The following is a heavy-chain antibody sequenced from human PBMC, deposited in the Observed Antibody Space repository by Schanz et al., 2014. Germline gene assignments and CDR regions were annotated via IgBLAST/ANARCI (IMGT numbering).Heavy chain of an antibody. J-gene: IGHJ4*02. CDR1: GFMFSSYG. Sequence: EVKMVESGGGLVKPGRSLRLSCAASGFMFSSYGMHWVRQAPGKGLEWVSYISTTGSTIYYADSVRGRFTISRDNAKNSVFLQMNSLRAEDTAVYYCVRDSFFAFDYWGQGTLVTVSS. CDR2: ISTTGSTI. V-gene: IGHV3-48*01. CDR3: VRDSFFAFDY. D-gene: IGHD3-3*01.